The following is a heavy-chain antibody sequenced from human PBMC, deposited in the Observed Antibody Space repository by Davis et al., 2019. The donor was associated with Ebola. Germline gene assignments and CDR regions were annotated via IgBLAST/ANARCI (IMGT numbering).Heavy chain of an antibody. D-gene: IGHD2-2*01. CDR2: MNPNSGNT. CDR1: GYTFTNYD. V-gene: IGHV1-8*01. CDR3: ARDGENVVVPATGTGMDV. Sequence: ASVKVSCKASGYTFTNYDINWVRQATGQGLEWMGWMNPNSGNTGYAQRFQGRVTITADESTSTAYMELSSLRSEDTAVYYCARDGENVVVPATGTGMDVWGQGTTVTVSS. J-gene: IGHJ6*02.